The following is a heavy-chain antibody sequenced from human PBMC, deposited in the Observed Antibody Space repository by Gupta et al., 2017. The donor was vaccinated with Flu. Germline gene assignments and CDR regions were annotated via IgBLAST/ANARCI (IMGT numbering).Heavy chain of an antibody. J-gene: IGHJ4*02. V-gene: IGHV3-72*01. CDR2: NRRKVNSYTK. CDR1: GFIFSDYY. Sequence: EVQLVESGGGLVQPGGSLGLFCAVSGFIFSDYYMDWVRQAPGKGLEWVGRNRRKVNSYTKEYAASGGGRFTVSRDDSKNSVYLPMNSLSTEDTAVYYCASAMQWLGNGGVDDWGQGTLVTVSS. D-gene: IGHD6-19*01. CDR3: ASAMQWLGNGGVDD.